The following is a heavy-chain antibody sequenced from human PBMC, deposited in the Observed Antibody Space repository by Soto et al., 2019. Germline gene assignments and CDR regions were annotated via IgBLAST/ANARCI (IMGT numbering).Heavy chain of an antibody. CDR2: IIPILGIA. Sequence: SVKVSCKASGGTFSSYTISWVRQAPGQGLEWMGRIIPILGIANYAQKFQGRVTITADKSTSTAYMELSSLRSEDTAVYYCARDAYDSSGYYWSDFDYWGQGTLVTVSS. CDR3: ARDAYDSSGYYWSDFDY. J-gene: IGHJ4*02. V-gene: IGHV1-69*04. CDR1: GGTFSSYT. D-gene: IGHD3-22*01.